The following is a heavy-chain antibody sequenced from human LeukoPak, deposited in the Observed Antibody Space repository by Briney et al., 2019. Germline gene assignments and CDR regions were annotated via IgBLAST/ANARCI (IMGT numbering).Heavy chain of an antibody. CDR1: GYTFTSYG. Sequence: ASVKVSCKASGYTFTSYGISWVRQAPGQGLEWMGWISAYNGNTNYAQKLQGRVTMTTDTSTSTAYMELRSLRSDDTAVCYCARGRSGDPRGGLVLDYWGQGTLVTVSS. J-gene: IGHJ4*02. CDR3: ARGRSGDPRGGLVLDY. CDR2: ISAYNGNT. V-gene: IGHV1-18*01. D-gene: IGHD3-16*01.